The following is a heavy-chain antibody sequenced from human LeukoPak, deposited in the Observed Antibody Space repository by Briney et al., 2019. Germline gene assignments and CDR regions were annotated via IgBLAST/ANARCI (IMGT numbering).Heavy chain of an antibody. D-gene: IGHD3-22*01. Sequence: SETLSLTCTVSGGSISSYYWSWIRQPAGKGLEWIGRIYASGSTNYNPSLKSRVTMSVDTSKNQFSLKLTSVTAADTAVYYCAKGNYYDSSGYGAFDIWGQGTMVTVSS. CDR3: AKGNYYDSSGYGAFDI. J-gene: IGHJ3*02. CDR1: GGSISSYY. CDR2: IYASGST. V-gene: IGHV4-4*07.